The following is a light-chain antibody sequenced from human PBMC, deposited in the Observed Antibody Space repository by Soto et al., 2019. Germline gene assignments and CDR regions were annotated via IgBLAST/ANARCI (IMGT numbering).Light chain of an antibody. V-gene: IGLV2-8*01. CDR3: SSYAGSNNRVV. CDR1: SSNIGGNS. Sequence: QSVMTQPPSVSAAPGQRVTISCSGSSSNIGGNSVSWYQQHPGKAPKLMIYEVSKRPSGVPDRFSGSKSGNTASLTVSGLQAEDEADYYCSSYAGSNNRVVFGGGTKLTVL. CDR2: EVS. J-gene: IGLJ2*01.